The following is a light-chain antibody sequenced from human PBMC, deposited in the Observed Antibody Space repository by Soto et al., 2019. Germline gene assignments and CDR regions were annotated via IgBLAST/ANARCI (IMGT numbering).Light chain of an antibody. CDR3: QQYNSYSPYT. Sequence: DIQMTQSPSTLSASVGDRVTITCRASQSISSWLAWYQQKPGKAPKLLIYDASSLESGVPSRFSGSGSGTEVTLTISSLQPDDFVTYYCQQYNSYSPYTFGQGTKLEIK. CDR2: DAS. CDR1: QSISSW. J-gene: IGKJ2*01. V-gene: IGKV1-5*01.